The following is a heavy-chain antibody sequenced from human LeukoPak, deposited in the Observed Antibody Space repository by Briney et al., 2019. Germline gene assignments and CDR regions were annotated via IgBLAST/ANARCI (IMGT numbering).Heavy chain of an antibody. V-gene: IGHV1-2*02. CDR3: ARGATVTTPTGSYYYYYMDV. D-gene: IGHD4-17*01. CDR2: INPNSGGT. CDR1: GYTFTGYY. J-gene: IGHJ6*03. Sequence: GASVKVSCKASGYTFTGYYMHWVRQAPGQGLEWMGWINPNSGGTNYAQKFQGRVTMTRDTSISTAYMELSRLRSDDTAAYYCARGATVTTPTGSYYYYYMDVWGKGTTVTASS.